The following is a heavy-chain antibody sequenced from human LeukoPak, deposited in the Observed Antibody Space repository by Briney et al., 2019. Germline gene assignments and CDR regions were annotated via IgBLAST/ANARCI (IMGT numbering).Heavy chain of an antibody. CDR2: IYSGGST. V-gene: IGHV3-53*05. CDR1: GFSVSSNY. D-gene: IGHD6-13*01. CDR3: VKGTRIATNWFDP. J-gene: IGHJ5*02. Sequence: GGSLRLSCAASGFSVSSNYMIWVRQPPGKGLEWVSVIYSGGSTYYADSVKGRFTISRDNSKNTLYLQMSSLRAEDTAVYYCVKGTRIATNWFDPWGQGTLVTVSS.